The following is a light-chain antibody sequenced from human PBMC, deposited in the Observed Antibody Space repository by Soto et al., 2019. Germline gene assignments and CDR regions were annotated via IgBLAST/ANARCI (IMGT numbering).Light chain of an antibody. CDR2: GAS. J-gene: IGKJ3*01. Sequence: EIVSTQSPGTLSLSPGERATLSCRASQSVSSSYLAWYQQKPGQAPRLLIYGASSRATGIPDRFSGSGSGTDFTLTISRLEPEDFAFYYCQQYGTSPFTFGPGTKVDIK. CDR1: QSVSSSY. CDR3: QQYGTSPFT. V-gene: IGKV3-20*01.